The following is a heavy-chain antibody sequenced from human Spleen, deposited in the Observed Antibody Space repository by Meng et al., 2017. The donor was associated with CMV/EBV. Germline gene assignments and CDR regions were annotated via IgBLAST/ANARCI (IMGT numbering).Heavy chain of an antibody. D-gene: IGHD6-25*01. CDR1: GGARSSGDYY. Sequence: HPPASGPGLCKPAQTPSLTCTGPGGARSSGDYYWSWIRQPPGKGLEWIGSIYYSGSTYYNPSLKSLVTISVDTSKNQFSLKLSSVTAADTAVYYCARDRGGNWGQGTLVTVSS. J-gene: IGHJ4*02. CDR3: ARDRGGN. V-gene: IGHV4-30-4*08. CDR2: IYYSGST.